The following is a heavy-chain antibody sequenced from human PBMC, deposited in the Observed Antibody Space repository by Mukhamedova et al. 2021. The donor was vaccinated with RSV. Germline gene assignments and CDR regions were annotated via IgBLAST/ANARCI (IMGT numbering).Heavy chain of an antibody. CDR3: ANYGSGRPFDY. D-gene: IGHD3-10*01. V-gene: IGHV1-69-2*01. J-gene: IGHJ4*02. CDR2: GET. Sequence: GETIYAEKFQGRVTITAATSTDTAYMELSSLRSEDTAVYYCANYGSGRPFDYWGQGTLVTVSS.